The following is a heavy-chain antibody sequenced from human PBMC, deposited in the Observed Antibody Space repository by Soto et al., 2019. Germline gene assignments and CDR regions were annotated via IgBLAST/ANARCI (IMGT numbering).Heavy chain of an antibody. CDR1: GFTFSTSG. V-gene: IGHV3-30*18. D-gene: IGHD6-13*01. Sequence: QVQMVESGGGVVQPGTSLRLSCATSGFTFSTSGMHWVRQAPGKGLEWVAMISHDGSVTYYTDSVQGRFTISRDTPKNTLYLQMNSLRDEDTAIYDCAKEWGSSGWYNGFDPWGQGTRVTVS. CDR3: AKEWGSSGWYNGFDP. J-gene: IGHJ5*02. CDR2: ISHDGSVT.